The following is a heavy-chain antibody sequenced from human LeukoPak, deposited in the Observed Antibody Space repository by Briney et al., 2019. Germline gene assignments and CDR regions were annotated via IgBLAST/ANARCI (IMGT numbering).Heavy chain of an antibody. CDR1: GGSISSCY. CDR2: IYHSGST. D-gene: IGHD6-25*01. J-gene: IGHJ4*02. CDR3: ARDLAGFDY. Sequence: SETLSLTCTVSGGSISSCYWNWIRQPPGKGLEWIGYIYHSGSTNYNPSLKSRVTISLDTSKNQFSLKLTSVTAADTAVYHCARDLAGFDYWGQGTLVTVSS. V-gene: IGHV4-59*01.